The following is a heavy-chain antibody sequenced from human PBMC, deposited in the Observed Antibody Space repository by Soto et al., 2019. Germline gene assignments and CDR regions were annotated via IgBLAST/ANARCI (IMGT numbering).Heavy chain of an antibody. CDR2: TRNKANSYTT. J-gene: IGHJ4*02. CDR3: ARELMTTVTYFDY. CDR1: GFIFSDHY. Sequence: EVHLVESGGGLVQPGGSLRLSCAASGFIFSDHYMDWVRKAPGKGLEWVGRTRNKANSYTTEYAASGKGRFTISRDDSRNSLYLQMNSLKIEDTAMYYCARELMTTVTYFDYWGQGTLVAVSS. D-gene: IGHD4-17*01. V-gene: IGHV3-72*01.